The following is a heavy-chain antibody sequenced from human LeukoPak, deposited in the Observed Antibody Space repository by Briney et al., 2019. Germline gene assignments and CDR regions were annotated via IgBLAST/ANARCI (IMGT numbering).Heavy chain of an antibody. V-gene: IGHV3-23*01. CDR2: LSGRGDNT. CDR1: GFTLTSYA. CDR3: AKVSGTSWQLDY. D-gene: IGHD2-2*01. Sequence: GGSLRLSCAASGFTLTSYAMTWVRQAPGKGLEWVSALSGRGDNTYHADSVKGRFTLSRDNSKNTLYLQMNSLRAEDTAVYYCAKVSGTSWQLDYWGQGTLVTVSS. J-gene: IGHJ4*02.